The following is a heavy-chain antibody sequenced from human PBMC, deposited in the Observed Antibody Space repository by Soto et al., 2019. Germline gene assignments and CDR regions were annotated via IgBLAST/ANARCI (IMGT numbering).Heavy chain of an antibody. CDR1: GFTVSSNY. J-gene: IGHJ6*02. D-gene: IGHD3-10*01. V-gene: IGHV3-53*04. Sequence: EVQLVESGGGLVQPGGSLRLSCAASGFTVSSNYMSWVRQAPGKGLEWVSVIYSGGSTYYADSVKGRFTISRHNSKNTLYLQMNSLRAEDTAVYYCARAKLWFGELWNGMDVWGQGTTVTVSS. CDR3: ARAKLWFGELWNGMDV. CDR2: IYSGGST.